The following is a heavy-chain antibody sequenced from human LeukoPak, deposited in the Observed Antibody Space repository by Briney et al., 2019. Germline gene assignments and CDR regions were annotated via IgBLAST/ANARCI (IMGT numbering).Heavy chain of an antibody. D-gene: IGHD6-19*01. J-gene: IGHJ4*02. CDR3: ARDIRYSSGSIDY. CDR2: IWYDGSNK. V-gene: IGHV3-33*01. Sequence: RSLRLSCAASGFTFSSYGMHWVRQAPGKGLEWVAVIWYDGSNKYYADSVKGRFTISRDNSKNTLYLQMNSLRAEDTAVYYCARDIRYSSGSIDYWGQGTLVTVSS. CDR1: GFTFSSYG.